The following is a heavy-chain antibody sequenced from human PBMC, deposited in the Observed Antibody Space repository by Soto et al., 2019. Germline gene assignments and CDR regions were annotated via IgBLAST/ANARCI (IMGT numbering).Heavy chain of an antibody. CDR2: INHSGST. V-gene: IGHV4-34*01. CDR1: GGSFSGYY. Sequence: PSETLSLTCAVYGGSFSGYYWSWIRQPPGKGLEWIGEINHSGSTNYNPSLKSRVTISVDTSKNQFSLKLSSVTAADTAVYYCARYSSSSSLDYWGQGTLVTVSS. D-gene: IGHD6-6*01. J-gene: IGHJ4*02. CDR3: ARYSSSSSLDY.